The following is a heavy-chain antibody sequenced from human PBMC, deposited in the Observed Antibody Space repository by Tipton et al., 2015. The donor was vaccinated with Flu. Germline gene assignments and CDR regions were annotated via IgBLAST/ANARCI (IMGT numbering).Heavy chain of an antibody. D-gene: IGHD4-17*01. CDR3: AREWEDYGGPGDY. J-gene: IGHJ4*02. CDR1: GFTFSSYE. CDR2: ISSSGSTI. Sequence: GSLRLSCAASGFTFSSYEMNWVRQAPGKGLEWVSYISSSGSTIYYADSVKGRFTISRDNAKNSLYLQMNSLRAEDTAVYYCAREWEDYGGPGDYWGQGTLVTVSS. V-gene: IGHV3-48*03.